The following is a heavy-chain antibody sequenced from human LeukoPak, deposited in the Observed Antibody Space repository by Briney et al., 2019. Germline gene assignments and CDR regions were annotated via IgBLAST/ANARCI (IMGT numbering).Heavy chain of an antibody. CDR1: GGSISTYS. Sequence: ASETLSLTRTVSGGSISTYSWIYIRQPPGKGLEWIGNISYSGSTNYKPSLKSRVTISLDTSKNQFSLKLSSVTAADTAVYYCVRGYQLLRDAFDIWGQGKMVTVSS. CDR3: VRGYQLLRDAFDI. V-gene: IGHV4-59*01. D-gene: IGHD2-2*01. J-gene: IGHJ3*02. CDR2: ISYSGST.